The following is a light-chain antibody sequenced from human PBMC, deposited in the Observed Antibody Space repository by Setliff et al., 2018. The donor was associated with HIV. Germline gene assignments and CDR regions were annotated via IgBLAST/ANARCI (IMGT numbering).Light chain of an antibody. CDR1: KLGDKY. CDR3: QAWDSSTALYV. V-gene: IGLV3-1*01. Sequence: SYALTQPPSVSVSPGQTANITCSGDKLGDKYACWYQQRPGQSPVLVIYQDNKRPSGIPKRFSGSNSGKTASLTISGTQAMDEADYYCQAWDSSTALYVFGTGTKGTVL. CDR2: QDN. J-gene: IGLJ1*01.